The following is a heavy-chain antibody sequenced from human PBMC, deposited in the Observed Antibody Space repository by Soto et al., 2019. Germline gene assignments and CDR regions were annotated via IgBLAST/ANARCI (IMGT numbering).Heavy chain of an antibody. CDR2: IIPILAIA. V-gene: IGHV1-69*08. J-gene: IGHJ4*02. CDR1: GGTFSSYT. CDR3: AREIMGFSYGFDY. Sequence: HVQLVQSGAEVKKPGSSVKVSCKASGGTFSSYTISWVRQAPGQGLEWMGRIIPILAIANYAQKFQGRVTITADKSTSTAYMELSSLRSEDTAVYYCAREIMGFSYGFDYWGQGTLVTVSS. D-gene: IGHD5-18*01.